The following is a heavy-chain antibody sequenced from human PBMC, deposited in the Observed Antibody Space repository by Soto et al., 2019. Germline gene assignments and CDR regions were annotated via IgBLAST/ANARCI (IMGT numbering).Heavy chain of an antibody. J-gene: IGHJ6*03. D-gene: IGHD5-12*01. CDR2: ISGSGGST. Sequence: EVQLLESGGGLVQPGGSLRLSCAASGFTFSSYAMSWVRQAPGKGLEWVSAISGSGGSTYYADSVKGRFTISRDNSKNTLYLQMKSLRAEDTAVYYCAIVGSGYDIYYYYYMDVWGKGTTVTVSS. V-gene: IGHV3-23*01. CDR3: AIVGSGYDIYYYYYMDV. CDR1: GFTFSSYA.